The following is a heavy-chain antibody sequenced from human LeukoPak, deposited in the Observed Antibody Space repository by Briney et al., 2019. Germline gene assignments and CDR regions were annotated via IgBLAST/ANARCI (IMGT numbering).Heavy chain of an antibody. CDR1: GFTFSSYA. CDR3: AKESGYSSSWYVRNLNFDY. Sequence: GRSLRLSCAASGFTFSSYAMSWVRQAPGKGLEWVSAISGSGGSTYYADSVKGRFTISRDNSKNTLYLQMNSLRAEDTAVYYCAKESGYSSSWYVRNLNFDYWGQGTLVTVSS. D-gene: IGHD6-13*01. CDR2: ISGSGGST. V-gene: IGHV3-23*01. J-gene: IGHJ4*02.